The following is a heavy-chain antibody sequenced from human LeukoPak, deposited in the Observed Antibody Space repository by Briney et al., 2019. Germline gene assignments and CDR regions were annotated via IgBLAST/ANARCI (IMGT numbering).Heavy chain of an antibody. CDR3: ARTRRGGSYFRNYYYYMDV. Sequence: GASVKVSCKASGGTFSSYAISWVRQAPGQGLEWMGRIIPILGIANYAQKFQGRVTMTTDTSTSTAYMELRSLRSDDTAVYYCARTRRGGSYFRNYYYYMDVWGKGTTVTVSS. CDR2: IIPILGIA. D-gene: IGHD1-26*01. J-gene: IGHJ6*03. CDR1: GGTFSSYA. V-gene: IGHV1-69*04.